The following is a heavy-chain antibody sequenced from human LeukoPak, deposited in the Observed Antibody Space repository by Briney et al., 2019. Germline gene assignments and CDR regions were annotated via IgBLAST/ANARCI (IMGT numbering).Heavy chain of an antibody. Sequence: PSETLSLTCTVSNGSMTNNYWSWIRQPPGKGLEWLGEISHTGNTHYNPSLKSRVTVSVDISADMSTTRVSLNLKSVTAADMAIYYCARGPGHSFKYWGQGTRVTVSS. CDR3: ARGPGHSFKY. CDR2: ISHTGNT. J-gene: IGHJ4*02. CDR1: NGSMTNNY. D-gene: IGHD1-1*01. V-gene: IGHV4-59*12.